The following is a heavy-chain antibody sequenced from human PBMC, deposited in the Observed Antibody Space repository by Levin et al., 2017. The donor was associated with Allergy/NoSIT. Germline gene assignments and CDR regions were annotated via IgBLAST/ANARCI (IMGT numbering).Heavy chain of an antibody. CDR3: ARNRIVVAGGNDYYYGMDV. CDR1: GGSVSSGTYY. D-gene: IGHD6-19*01. V-gene: IGHV4-61*01. CDR2: INYRGST. J-gene: IGHJ6*02. Sequence: PSETLSLTCTVSGGSVSSGTYYWSWIRQPPGKGLEWIGYINYRGSTKYNPSLKSRVIISVDTSKNEFSLKLSSVTAADTAVYYCARNRIVVAGGNDYYYGMDVWGQGTTVTVSS.